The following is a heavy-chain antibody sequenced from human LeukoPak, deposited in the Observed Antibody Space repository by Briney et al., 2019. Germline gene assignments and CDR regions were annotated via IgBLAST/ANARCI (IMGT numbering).Heavy chain of an antibody. CDR2: MSGSGTSI. J-gene: IGHJ4*02. Sequence: GGSLRLSCETSGFTFRTYAMNWVRQAPGKGLEWVSSMSGSGTSIYYADSVKGRFTISRDNAKNSLYLQMNSLRVDDTAVYYCAREEPGDLGQAFHYWGQGTLVTVSS. V-gene: IGHV3-21*01. CDR3: AREEPGDLGQAFHY. CDR1: GFTFRTYA. D-gene: IGHD7-27*01.